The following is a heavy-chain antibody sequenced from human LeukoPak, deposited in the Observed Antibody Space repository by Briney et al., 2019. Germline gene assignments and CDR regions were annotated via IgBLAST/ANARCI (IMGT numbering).Heavy chain of an antibody. V-gene: IGHV4-38-2*02. D-gene: IGHD5-12*01. CDR2: IHSSATA. Sequence: PSETLSLTCTVSGYSIKSGHYWSWIRQPPGKRPEWIGSIHSSATAYYNPTLKSRVTISVDASKNQFSLNLTSVTAADAAVYYCARDLGYSGFDWAPWGQGTLVTVSS. CDR3: ARDLGYSGFDWAP. CDR1: GYSIKSGHY. J-gene: IGHJ5*01.